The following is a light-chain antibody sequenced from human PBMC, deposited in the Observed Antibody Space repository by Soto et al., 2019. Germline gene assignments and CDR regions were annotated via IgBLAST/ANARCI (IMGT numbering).Light chain of an antibody. CDR2: DVS. V-gene: IGLV2-14*03. CDR3: CSNTTSNTRQIV. CDR1: SSDVGGYNY. Sequence: QSVLTQPASVSGSPGQLITISCTGTSSDVGGYNYVSWYQHHPGKAPKLMIYDVSNRPAGVSNRLSGSKSGNTASLTISGLRPEDEADDYCCSNTTSNTRQIVFGTGTKVTVL. J-gene: IGLJ1*01.